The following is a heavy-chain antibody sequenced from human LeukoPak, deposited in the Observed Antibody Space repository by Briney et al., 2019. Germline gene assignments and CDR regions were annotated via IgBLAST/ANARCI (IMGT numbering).Heavy chain of an antibody. D-gene: IGHD6-13*01. Sequence: GESLKISCKISGYRLTSNWIGWVRRVPGKGLEWMGLIYPGDSGTRYSPSFQGQVTFSVDTSINTAYLQWNGLRTSDTAIYYCARFGLTSSLDYWGQGTLVTVSS. CDR3: ARFGLTSSLDY. J-gene: IGHJ4*02. CDR1: GYRLTSNW. CDR2: IYPGDSGT. V-gene: IGHV5-51*01.